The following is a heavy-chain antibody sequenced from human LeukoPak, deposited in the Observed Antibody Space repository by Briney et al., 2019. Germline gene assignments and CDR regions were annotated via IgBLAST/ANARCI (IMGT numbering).Heavy chain of an antibody. CDR1: GGSISSYY. CDR2: IYYSGST. J-gene: IGHJ4*02. CDR3: ASHYCYSTSCSFDY. D-gene: IGHD2-2*01. Sequence: SETLSLTCTVSGGSISSYYWSWIRQPPGKGLEWIGYIYYSGSTNYNPSLKSRVTISVDTSKNQFSLKLSSVTAADTAVYYCASHYCYSTSCSFDYWGQGTLVTVSS. V-gene: IGHV4-59*01.